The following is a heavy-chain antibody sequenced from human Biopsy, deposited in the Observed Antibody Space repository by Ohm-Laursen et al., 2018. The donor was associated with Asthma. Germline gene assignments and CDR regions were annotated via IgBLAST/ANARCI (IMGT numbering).Heavy chain of an antibody. CDR1: GFTFSDYY. CDR3: AREGVNYYDSSGYLEY. D-gene: IGHD3-22*01. CDR2: ISSSGSTI. Sequence: SLRLSCAAFGFTFSDYYMSWIRQAPGKGLEWVSYISSSGSTIYYADSVKGRFTTSRDNAKNSLYLQMNSLRAEDTAVYYCAREGVNYYDSSGYLEYWGQGTLVTVSS. J-gene: IGHJ4*02. V-gene: IGHV3-11*01.